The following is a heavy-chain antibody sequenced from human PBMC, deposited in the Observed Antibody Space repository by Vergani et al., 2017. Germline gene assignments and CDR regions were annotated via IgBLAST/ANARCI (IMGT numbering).Heavy chain of an antibody. D-gene: IGHD1-14*01. Sequence: QVQLVQSGAEVKKPGASVKLSCTASRYSFTTYDINWVRQALGHGLEWVGWINPNSGNTGYARRFEGRVTITRDTAISTAYMELSGLYSDDTAVYYCTRGLPRTLTTETYYFDDWGQGTLVSVSP. J-gene: IGHJ4*02. CDR1: RYSFTTYD. V-gene: IGHV1-8*03. CDR3: TRGLPRTLTTETYYFDD. CDR2: INPNSGNT.